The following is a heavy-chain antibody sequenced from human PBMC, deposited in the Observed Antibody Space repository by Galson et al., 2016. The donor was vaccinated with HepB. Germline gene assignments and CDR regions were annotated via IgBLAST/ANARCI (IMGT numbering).Heavy chain of an antibody. CDR2: INIFFGTT. Sequence: SVKVSCKASEDTIASHTVSWARQAPGQGLEYMGGINIFFGTTNYAQSFQGRVTINADKSTSTAYMELSSLTSEDTAVYYCATGGGDCRATSCYPHFDPWGQETLVTVSS. J-gene: IGHJ5*02. CDR3: ATGGGDCRATSCYPHFDP. D-gene: IGHD2-2*01. CDR1: EDTIASHT. V-gene: IGHV1-69*06.